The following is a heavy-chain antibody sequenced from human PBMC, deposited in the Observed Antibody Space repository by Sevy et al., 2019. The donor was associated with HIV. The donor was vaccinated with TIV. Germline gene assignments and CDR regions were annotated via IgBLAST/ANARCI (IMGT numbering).Heavy chain of an antibody. CDR2: ISYDGSNK. Sequence: GGSLRLSCAASGFTFSSYAMHWVRQAPGKGLEWVAVISYDGSNKYYADSVKGRFTISRDNSKNTLYLQMNSLRAQDTAVYYFARGLWFGELGGLFSPWGQGTLVTVSS. V-gene: IGHV3-30-3*01. CDR3: ARGLWFGELGGLFSP. D-gene: IGHD3-10*01. J-gene: IGHJ5*02. CDR1: GFTFSSYA.